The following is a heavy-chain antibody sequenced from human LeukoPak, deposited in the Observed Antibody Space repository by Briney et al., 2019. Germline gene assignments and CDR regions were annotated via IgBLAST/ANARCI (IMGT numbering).Heavy chain of an antibody. Sequence: SETLSLTCTVYGGSFSGYYWSWIRQPPGKGLEWIGEINHSGSTNYNPSLKSRVTISVDTSKNQFSLKLSSVTAADTAVYYCARPIRAGAFDIWGQGTMVTVSS. CDR1: GGSFSGYY. CDR2: INHSGST. CDR3: ARPIRAGAFDI. V-gene: IGHV4-34*01. J-gene: IGHJ3*02.